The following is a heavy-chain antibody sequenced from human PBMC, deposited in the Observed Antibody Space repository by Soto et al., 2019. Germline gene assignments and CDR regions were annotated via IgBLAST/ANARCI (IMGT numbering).Heavy chain of an antibody. V-gene: IGHV4-30-2*01. D-gene: IGHD6-19*01. CDR1: GGSISSGGYS. J-gene: IGHJ4*02. Sequence: QLQLQESGSGLVKPSQTLSLTCAVSGGSISSGGYSWSWIRQPPGKGLEGIGYIYHSGSTYYNPSLKRRVPVSVDRSKNQCSLKLSSVTAADTAVYYCASAGGLGAVAADYWGQGTLVTVSS. CDR3: ASAGGLGAVAADY. CDR2: IYHSGST.